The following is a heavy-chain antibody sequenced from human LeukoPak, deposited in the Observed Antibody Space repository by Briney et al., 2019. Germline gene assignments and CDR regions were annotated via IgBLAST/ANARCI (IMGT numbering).Heavy chain of an antibody. CDR1: GGSISSSSYY. Sequence: SETLSLTCTVSGGSISSSSYYWGWIRQPPGKGLEWIGYIYYSGSTYYNPSLKSRVTISVDTSKNQFSLKLSSVTAADTAVYYCARRLSYGGIRTSRVNLGYYYYYMDVWGKGTTVTISS. D-gene: IGHD1-26*01. CDR3: ARRLSYGGIRTSRVNLGYYYYYMDV. CDR2: IYYSGST. J-gene: IGHJ6*03. V-gene: IGHV4-39*07.